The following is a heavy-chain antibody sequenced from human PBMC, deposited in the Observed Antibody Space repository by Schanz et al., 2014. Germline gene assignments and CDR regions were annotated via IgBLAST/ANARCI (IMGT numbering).Heavy chain of an antibody. CDR3: PADLWFGAVWGVW. CDR2: IKSKTDGGTR. D-gene: IGHD3-10*01. V-gene: IGHV3-15*01. J-gene: IGHJ4*02. CDR1: GFTLNNAW. Sequence: EVQLVESGGGLVKPGGSLRLSCATSGFTLNNAWMNWVRQAPGKGLQWVARIKSKTDGGTRDYAAPVKGRFTISTDDSKTPVYLQMNSLQTEDTPVYYCPADLWFGAVWGVWWGQGTLVTVSS.